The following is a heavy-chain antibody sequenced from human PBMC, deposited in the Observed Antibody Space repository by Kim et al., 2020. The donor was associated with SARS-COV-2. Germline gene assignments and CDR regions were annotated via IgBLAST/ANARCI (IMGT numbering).Heavy chain of an antibody. D-gene: IGHD6-6*01. Sequence: SETLSLTCTVSGGSISSGGYYWSWIRQHPGKGLEWIGYIYYSGSTYYNPSLKSRVTISVDTSKNQFSLKLSSVTAADTAVYYCARALIAARPSGWYFDLWGRGTLVTVSS. V-gene: IGHV4-31*03. CDR1: GGSISSGGYY. CDR2: IYYSGST. J-gene: IGHJ2*01. CDR3: ARALIAARPSGWYFDL.